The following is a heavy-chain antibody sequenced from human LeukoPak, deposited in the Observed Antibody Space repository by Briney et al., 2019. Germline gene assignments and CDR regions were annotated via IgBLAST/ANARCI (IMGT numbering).Heavy chain of an antibody. CDR2: INHSGST. V-gene: IGHV4-38-2*02. CDR1: GYSISSGYY. Sequence: SETLSLTCTVSGYSISSGYYWGWIRQPPGKGLEWIGEINHSGSTNYNPSLKSRVTISVDTSKNQFSLKLSSVTAADTAVYYCARGRGLRIFDYWGQGTLVTVSS. CDR3: ARGRGLRIFDY. J-gene: IGHJ4*02. D-gene: IGHD5-12*01.